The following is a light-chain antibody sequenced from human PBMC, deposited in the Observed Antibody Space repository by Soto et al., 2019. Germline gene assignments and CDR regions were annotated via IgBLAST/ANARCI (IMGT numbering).Light chain of an antibody. CDR3: MQGLQTPMYT. Sequence: IVLTQSPLSLPVTPSEPAYISXXSSXRLLHSNGYTYLDCDLQKPGQSPQLXXYVSSSRASGFPDRFSGSGSGTDFTLTISRVEAEDDGVYYCMQGLQTPMYTFGQGTKVDNK. V-gene: IGKV2-28*01. CDR1: XRLLHSNGYTY. CDR2: VSS. J-gene: IGKJ2*01.